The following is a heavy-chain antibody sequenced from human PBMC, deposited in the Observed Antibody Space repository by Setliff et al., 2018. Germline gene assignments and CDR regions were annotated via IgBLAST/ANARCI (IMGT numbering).Heavy chain of an antibody. J-gene: IGHJ5*02. Sequence: GESLKISCKGSGYSFTDYWIAWVRQTPGKGLEWMGTFYPGNADTRYSPSFQGQVTISTDTSINTAFLQWNNLKASDTAVYYCARRGERFFNWFDPWGQGTLVTVSS. CDR1: GYSFTDYW. V-gene: IGHV5-51*01. CDR2: FYPGNADT. CDR3: ARRGERFFNWFDP. D-gene: IGHD2-21*01.